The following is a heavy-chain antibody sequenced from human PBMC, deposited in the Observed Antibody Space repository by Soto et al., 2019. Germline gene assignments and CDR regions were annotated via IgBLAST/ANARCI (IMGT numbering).Heavy chain of an antibody. CDR2: ISSSSSYI. Sequence: GGSLRLSCAASGFTFSNFWMDWVRQAPGKGLEWVSSISSSSSYIYYADSVKGRFTISRDNAKNSLYLQMNSLRAEDTAVYYCARAPIVATILFDYWGQGTLVTVSS. J-gene: IGHJ4*02. CDR1: GFTFSNFW. CDR3: ARAPIVATILFDY. V-gene: IGHV3-21*01. D-gene: IGHD5-12*01.